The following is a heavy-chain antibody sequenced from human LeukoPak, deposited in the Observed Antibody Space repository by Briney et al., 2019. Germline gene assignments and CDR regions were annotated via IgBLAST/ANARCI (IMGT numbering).Heavy chain of an antibody. D-gene: IGHD6-13*01. Sequence: PGRSLRLSCAASGFTFSSYGMHWVRQAPGKGLEWVAVISYDGSNKYYADSVKGRFTISRDNSKNTLYLQMNSLRAEDTAVYYCAKSSSSWYDYYFDYWGQGTLVTVSS. CDR2: ISYDGSNK. J-gene: IGHJ4*02. CDR3: AKSSSSWYDYYFDY. CDR1: GFTFSSYG. V-gene: IGHV3-30*18.